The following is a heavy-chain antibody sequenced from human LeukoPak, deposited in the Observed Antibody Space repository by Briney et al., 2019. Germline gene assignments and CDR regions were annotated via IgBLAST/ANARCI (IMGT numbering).Heavy chain of an antibody. CDR3: AKRGVVIRVILVGFHKEAYYFDS. D-gene: IGHD3-22*01. J-gene: IGHJ4*02. Sequence: GGSLRLSCAVSGITLSNYGMSWVRQAPGKGLEWVAGISDSGGRTNYADSVKGRFTISRDNPKNTLYLQMNGLRPEDTAVYFCAKRGVVIRVILVGFHKEAYYFDSWGQGALVTVSS. CDR2: ISDSGGRT. CDR1: GITLSNYG. V-gene: IGHV3-23*01.